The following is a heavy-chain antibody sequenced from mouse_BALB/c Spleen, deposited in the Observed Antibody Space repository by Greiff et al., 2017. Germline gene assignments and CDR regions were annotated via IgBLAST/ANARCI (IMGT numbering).Heavy chain of an antibody. J-gene: IGHJ2*01. V-gene: IGHV2-2*02. Sequence: VQLQQSGPGLVQPSQSLSITCTVSGFSLTSYGVHWVRQSPGKGLEWLGVIWSGGSTDYNAAFISRLSISKDNSKIQVFFKMNSLQANDTAIYYCARGGMIMGYWGQGTTLTVSS. CDR3: ARGGMIMGY. D-gene: IGHD2-4*01. CDR2: IWSGGST. CDR1: GFSLTSYG.